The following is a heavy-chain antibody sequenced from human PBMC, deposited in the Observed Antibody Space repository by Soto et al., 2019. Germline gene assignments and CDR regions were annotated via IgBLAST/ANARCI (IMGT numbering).Heavy chain of an antibody. CDR2: IYPGDSDT. CDR3: ASGVRSYSGSYFSLDY. V-gene: IGHV5-51*01. J-gene: IGHJ4*02. CDR1: GYSFTSYW. Sequence: GESLKISCKGSGYSFTSYWIGWVRQMPGKGLEWMGIIYPGDSDTRYSPSFQGQVTISADKSISTAYLQWSSLKASDTAMYYCASGVRSYSGSYFSLDYWGQGTLVTVSS. D-gene: IGHD1-26*01.